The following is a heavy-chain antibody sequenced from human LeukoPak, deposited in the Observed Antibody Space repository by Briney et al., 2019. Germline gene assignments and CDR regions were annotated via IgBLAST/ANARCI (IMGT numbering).Heavy chain of an antibody. CDR2: IWQYGSNK. CDR3: ARGIFGSGSYPDF. D-gene: IGHD3-10*01. V-gene: IGHV3-33*01. Sequence: GGSLRLSCAASGLAFYTYAMHWVRQATGQGLEWVALIWQYGSNKFYSNSVRGQLTNYRDNSKNTVSLQKNNLRPEDTAVYYCARGIFGSGSYPDFWGQGTLVTVSS. CDR1: GLAFYTYA. J-gene: IGHJ4*02.